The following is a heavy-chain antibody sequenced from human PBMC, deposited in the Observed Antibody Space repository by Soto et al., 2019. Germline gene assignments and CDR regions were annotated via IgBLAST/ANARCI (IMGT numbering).Heavy chain of an antibody. V-gene: IGHV4-30-2*01. Sequence: PSETLSLTCAVSGGSISSGGYSWSWIRQPPGKGLEWIGYIYHSGSTYYNPSLKSRVTISVDRSKNQFSLKLSSVTAADTAVYYCARYSSSWSFDYWGQGTLATVSS. D-gene: IGHD6-13*01. J-gene: IGHJ4*02. CDR1: GGSISSGGYS. CDR2: IYHSGST. CDR3: ARYSSSWSFDY.